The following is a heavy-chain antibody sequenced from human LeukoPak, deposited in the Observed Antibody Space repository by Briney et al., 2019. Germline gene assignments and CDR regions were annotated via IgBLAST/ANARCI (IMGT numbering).Heavy chain of an antibody. CDR3: ARGGSYSLNGIYFDY. CDR1: GFTFSSSW. Sequence: GGSLRLSCAASGFTFSSSWMTWVRQAPGKGLEWVASIREDGSEKTSVDSVKGRFTISRDDAKNSLYLQMNSLRAEDTAVYYCARGGSYSLNGIYFDYWGQGTLVTVSS. V-gene: IGHV3-7*01. CDR2: IREDGSEK. J-gene: IGHJ4*02. D-gene: IGHD1-26*01.